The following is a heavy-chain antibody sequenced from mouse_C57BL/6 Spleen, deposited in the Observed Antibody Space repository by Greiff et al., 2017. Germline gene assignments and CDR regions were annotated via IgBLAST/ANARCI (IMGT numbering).Heavy chain of an antibody. CDR2: IDPEDGET. CDR3: ALYYGSSHWYFDV. CDR1: GFNIKDYY. V-gene: IGHV14-2*01. Sequence: VQLQQSGAELVKPGASVKLSCTASGFNIKDYYMHWVKQRTEQGLEWIGRIDPEDGETKYATKFQGKATITADTSSNTAYLQLSSLTSEDTAVYYCALYYGSSHWYFDVWGTGTTVTVSS. J-gene: IGHJ1*03. D-gene: IGHD1-1*01.